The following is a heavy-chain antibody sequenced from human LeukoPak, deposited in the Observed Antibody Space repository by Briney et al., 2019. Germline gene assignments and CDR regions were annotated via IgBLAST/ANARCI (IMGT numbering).Heavy chain of an antibody. V-gene: IGHV4-59*01. CDR1: GGSISSYY. J-gene: IGHJ4*02. CDR2: IYYSGTT. Sequence: SETLSLTCTVSGGSISSYYWNWIRQPPEKGLEWIGYIYYSGTTNYNPSLKSRVTILVDTSKSQFSLKLSSVTAADTAVYYRAAGFYYFDYWGQGTLVTVSS. CDR3: AAGFYYFDY. D-gene: IGHD3-10*01.